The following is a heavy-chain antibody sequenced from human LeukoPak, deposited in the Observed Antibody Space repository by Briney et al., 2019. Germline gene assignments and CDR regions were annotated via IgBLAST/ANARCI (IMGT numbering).Heavy chain of an antibody. Sequence: IPSETLSLTCTVSGVSISSGGYYWSWIRQHPGKGLEWIGYIYYSGSTYYNPSLKSRVTISVDTSKNQFSLKLSSVTAADTAVYYCARVRCSGGSCYSDYWGQGTLVTVSS. CDR2: IYYSGST. V-gene: IGHV4-31*03. CDR3: ARVRCSGGSCYSDY. CDR1: GVSISSGGYY. J-gene: IGHJ4*02. D-gene: IGHD2-15*01.